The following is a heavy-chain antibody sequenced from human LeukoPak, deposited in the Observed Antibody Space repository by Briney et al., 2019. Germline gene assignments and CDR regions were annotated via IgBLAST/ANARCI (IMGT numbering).Heavy chain of an antibody. CDR1: GSTFSCYA. CDR2: INPIIGTA. CDR3: ARVYDSSGWGGFDI. V-gene: IGHV1-69*01. J-gene: IGHJ3*02. Sequence: SSVKVSCKASGSTFSCYAISWVRQAPGQGLEWMGGINPIIGTANYAQKFQGRVTMTADESTSTAYMELSSLRSEDTAVYYCARVYDSSGWGGFDIWGQGTMVTVSS. D-gene: IGHD3-22*01.